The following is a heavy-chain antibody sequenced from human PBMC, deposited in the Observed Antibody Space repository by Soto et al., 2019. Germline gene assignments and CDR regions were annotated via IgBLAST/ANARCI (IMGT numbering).Heavy chain of an antibody. CDR2: INHSGTT. J-gene: IGHJ4*02. D-gene: IGHD3-22*01. CDR1: DGSFSGYY. CDR3: ARGRFNYYDSSGYYSRFDY. Sequence: SETLSLTCAVYDGSFSGYYWSWIRQPPGKGLEWIGEINHSGTTNYNPSLKSRVTISVHTSKNQFSLKLSSVTAADTAVYYCARGRFNYYDSSGYYSRFDYWGQGTLVTVSS. V-gene: IGHV4-34*01.